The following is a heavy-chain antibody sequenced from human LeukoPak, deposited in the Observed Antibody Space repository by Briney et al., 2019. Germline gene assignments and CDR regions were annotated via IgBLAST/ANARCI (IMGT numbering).Heavy chain of an antibody. D-gene: IGHD2-8*01. CDR2: IWYDGNNK. Sequence: RPGGSLRLSCAASGFTFSSYGMHWVRQAPGKGLEWVALIWYDGNNKYYADSVKGRFTISRDNSKNTLYLQLNSLRAEDTAVYYCVRGQNGIDNWFDPWGQGTLVTVAS. CDR3: VRGQNGIDNWFDP. J-gene: IGHJ5*02. CDR1: GFTFSSYG. V-gene: IGHV3-33*01.